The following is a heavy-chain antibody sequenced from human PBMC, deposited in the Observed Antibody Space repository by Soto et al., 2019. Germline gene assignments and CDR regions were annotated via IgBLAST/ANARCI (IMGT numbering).Heavy chain of an antibody. D-gene: IGHD2-2*01. V-gene: IGHV1-69*02. J-gene: IGHJ5*02. CDR3: ARGDEVVPAAIEKGHSS. CDR1: GGTFSSYT. Sequence: SVKVSCKASGGTFSSYTISWVRQAPGQGLEWMGRIIPILGIANYAQKFQGRVTITADKSTSTAYMELSSLRSEDTAVYYCARGDEVVPAAIEKGHSSWGQGTLVTVSS. CDR2: IIPILGIA.